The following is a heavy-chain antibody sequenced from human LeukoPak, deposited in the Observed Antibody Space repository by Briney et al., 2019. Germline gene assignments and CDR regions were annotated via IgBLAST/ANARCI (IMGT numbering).Heavy chain of an antibody. Sequence: GGSLRLSCAASGFTFDDYAMHWVRQPPGKGLEWVSDNSWNSGSIGYADSVKGRFTISRDNAKNSLYLQMNSLRAEDMALYYCTKALTDRSAAYFDNWGPGTLVTVSS. CDR1: GFTFDDYA. D-gene: IGHD1-14*01. J-gene: IGHJ4*02. CDR2: NSWNSGSI. V-gene: IGHV3-9*03. CDR3: TKALTDRSAAYFDN.